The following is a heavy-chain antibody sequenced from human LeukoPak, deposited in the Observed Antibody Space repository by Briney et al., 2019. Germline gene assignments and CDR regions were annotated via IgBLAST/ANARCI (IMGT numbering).Heavy chain of an antibody. CDR3: AKVRGYSYGYFDY. CDR2: ISWNSGSI. CDR1: GFTFDDCA. D-gene: IGHD5-18*01. V-gene: IGHV3-9*01. J-gene: IGHJ4*02. Sequence: GGSPRLSCAASGFTFDDCAMHWVRQAPGKGLEWVSGISWNSGSIGYADSVKGRFTISRDNAKNSLYLQMNSLRAEDTALYYCAKVRGYSYGYFDYWGQGTLVTVSS.